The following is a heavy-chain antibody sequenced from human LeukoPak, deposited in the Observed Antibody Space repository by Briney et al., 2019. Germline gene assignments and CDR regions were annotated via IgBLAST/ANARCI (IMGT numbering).Heavy chain of an antibody. D-gene: IGHD2-21*02. CDR2: INPDGRDT. CDR1: GFTFTSYA. J-gene: IGHJ1*01. V-gene: IGHV3-7*01. Sequence: GGSLRLSCAASGFTFTSYAMNWVRQAPGKGLEWVAHINPDGRDTYYVDSVKGRFTISRDNAQNSMYLQMNSLRVEDTAVYYCTSWGDTTAEYFQRWGQGTLVTVSS. CDR3: TSWGDTTAEYFQR.